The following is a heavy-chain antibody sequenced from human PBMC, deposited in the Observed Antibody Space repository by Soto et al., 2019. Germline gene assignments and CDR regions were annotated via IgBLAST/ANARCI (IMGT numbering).Heavy chain of an antibody. D-gene: IGHD3-16*01. Sequence: QVQLVQSGAEAKKPGSSVKVSCKASGGTFSTYSISWVRQAPGQGLEWMGGSPPIFGTSKYAQNFQGRVTITADESTSTAYMELSSLRSDDTAVYYYARGGRDPKSSYSCGMDVWGQGPTVTVSP. CDR2: SPPIFGTS. CDR1: GGTFSTYS. CDR3: ARGGRDPKSSYSCGMDV. J-gene: IGHJ6*01. V-gene: IGHV1-69*01.